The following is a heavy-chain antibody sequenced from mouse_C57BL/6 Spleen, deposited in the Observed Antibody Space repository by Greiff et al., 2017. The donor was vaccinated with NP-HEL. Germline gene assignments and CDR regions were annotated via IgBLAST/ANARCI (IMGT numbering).Heavy chain of an antibody. CDR1: GYTFTDYY. CDR2: INPNNGGT. Sequence: VQLQQSGPELVKPGASVKISCRASGYTFTDYYMNWVKQSHGKSLEWIGDINPNNGGTSYNQKFKGKATLTVDKSSSTAYMELRSLTSEDSAVYYCARSGELPPYYFDYWGQGTTLTVSS. D-gene: IGHD2-1*01. V-gene: IGHV1-26*01. J-gene: IGHJ2*01. CDR3: ARSGELPPYYFDY.